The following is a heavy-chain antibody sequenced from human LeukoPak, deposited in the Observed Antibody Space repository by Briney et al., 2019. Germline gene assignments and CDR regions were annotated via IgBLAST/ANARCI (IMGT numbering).Heavy chain of an antibody. Sequence: PGGSLRLSCTAAGFTFGDYAMSWVRQAPGKGLEWVGFIRGKTYGGTTEYAASVKGRFTISRDDSKSIAYLQMNSLKTEDTAVYYCTYTYGSTGYYPGTFDYWGQGTLVTVSS. CDR1: GFTFGDYA. V-gene: IGHV3-49*04. CDR2: IRGKTYGGTT. J-gene: IGHJ4*02. CDR3: TYTYGSTGYYPGTFDY. D-gene: IGHD3-22*01.